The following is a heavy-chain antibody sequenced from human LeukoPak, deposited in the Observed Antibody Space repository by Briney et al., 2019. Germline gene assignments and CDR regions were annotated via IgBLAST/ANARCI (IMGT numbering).Heavy chain of an antibody. CDR2: ISYDGSNK. J-gene: IGHJ4*02. D-gene: IGHD3-3*01. CDR3: ASPADFWSGHDY. Sequence: PGRSLRLSCAASGFTFSSYAMHWVRQAPGKGLEWVAVISYDGSNKYYADSVKGRFTISRDNSKNTLYLQMNSLRAEDTAVYYCASPADFWSGHDYWGQGTLVTVSS. CDR1: GFTFSSYA. V-gene: IGHV3-30-3*01.